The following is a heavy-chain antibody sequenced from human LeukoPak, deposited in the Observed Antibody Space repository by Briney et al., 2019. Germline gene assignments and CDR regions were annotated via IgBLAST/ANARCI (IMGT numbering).Heavy chain of an antibody. CDR1: GFTFSDYT. D-gene: IGHD6-13*01. CDR2: ISGGSRSI. J-gene: IGHJ4*02. V-gene: IGHV3-21*01. CDR3: ARDSAGNDY. Sequence: AGGSLRLSCAASGFTFSDYTMNWVRQAPGKGLEWVSSISGGSRSIHYVDSVKGRFTISRDNAKNSLYLQMNSLRAEDTAMYYCARDSAGNDYWGQGTLVTVSS.